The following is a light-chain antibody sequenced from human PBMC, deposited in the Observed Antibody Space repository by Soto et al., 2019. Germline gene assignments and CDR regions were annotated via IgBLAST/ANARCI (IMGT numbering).Light chain of an antibody. CDR3: QQYGDWPPWT. CDR1: QSINNK. J-gene: IGKJ1*01. CDR2: GAS. Sequence: EVVMTQSPATLSVSPGERVTLSCRASQSINNKVAWYQQKPGQAPRLLIYGASTRATGISARFSGSGSGTEFTLTITSLQSEDFAVYYCQQYGDWPPWTFGQGTKVDIK. V-gene: IGKV3-15*01.